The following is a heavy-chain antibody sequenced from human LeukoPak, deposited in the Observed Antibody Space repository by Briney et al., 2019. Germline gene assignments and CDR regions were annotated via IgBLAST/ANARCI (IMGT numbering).Heavy chain of an antibody. Sequence: GGSLRLSCAASGFTFSSYSMNWVRQAPGKGLEWVSSISSSSSYIYYADSVKGRFTISRDNSKNTLYLQMNSLRAEDTAVYYCAKETSPWDIVVVPAAYYYGMDVWGQGTTVTVSS. D-gene: IGHD2-2*01. CDR2: ISSSSSYI. V-gene: IGHV3-21*01. CDR1: GFTFSSYS. J-gene: IGHJ6*02. CDR3: AKETSPWDIVVVPAAYYYGMDV.